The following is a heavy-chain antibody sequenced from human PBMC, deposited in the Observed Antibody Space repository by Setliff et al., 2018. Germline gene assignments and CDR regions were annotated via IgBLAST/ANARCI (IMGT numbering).Heavy chain of an antibody. Sequence: GASVKVSCKASGYPLTAYYIHWVRQAPGQGLEWMGWISPHTGVTNYAQKFQGRVAMTRDTSINTAYMELSSLTSDDTAVYYCTRSSSYGMRYWFDSWGQGPLVTVSS. J-gene: IGHJ5*01. V-gene: IGHV1-2*02. CDR2: ISPHTGVT. CDR3: TRSSSYGMRYWFDS. CDR1: GYPLTAYY. D-gene: IGHD2-2*01.